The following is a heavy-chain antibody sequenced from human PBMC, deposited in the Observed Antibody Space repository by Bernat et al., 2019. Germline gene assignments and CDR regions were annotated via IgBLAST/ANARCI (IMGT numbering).Heavy chain of an antibody. V-gene: IGHV3-30-3*01. CDR3: AGEAPYVWGSYRYMGAFDI. J-gene: IGHJ3*02. CDR1: GFTFSSYA. D-gene: IGHD3-16*02. Sequence: QVQLVESGGGVVQPGRSLRLSCAASGFTFSSYAMHWVRQAPGKGLEWVAVISYDGSNKYYADSVKGRFTISRDNSKNTLYLQMNSLRAEDTAVYYCAGEAPYVWGSYRYMGAFDIWGQGTMVTVSS. CDR2: ISYDGSNK.